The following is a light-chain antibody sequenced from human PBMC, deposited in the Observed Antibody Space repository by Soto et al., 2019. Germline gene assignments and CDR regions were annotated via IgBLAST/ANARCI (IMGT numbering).Light chain of an antibody. J-gene: IGLJ1*01. CDR2: EDT. Sequence: QSTLSHSGSVCWSPGQSITISCTGSNSDIGSYNLVSWYQQHPGKAPKLLIYEDTKRPSGASNRFSGSKSGNTASLTISSLQAEEEADYHCCSYTDFRNYVFGTGTKVTVL. CDR3: CSYTDFRNYV. V-gene: IGLV2-23*01. CDR1: NSDIGSYNL.